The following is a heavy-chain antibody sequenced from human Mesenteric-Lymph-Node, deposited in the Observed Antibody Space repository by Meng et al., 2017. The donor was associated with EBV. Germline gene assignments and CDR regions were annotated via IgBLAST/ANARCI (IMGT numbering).Heavy chain of an antibody. J-gene: IGHJ4*02. CDR2: IYRTGST. CDR3: ARDSGITVTNSFDY. D-gene: IGHD1-20*01. Sequence: VAGQWPGKPSETLAPRCSVSGGSVSSGSYYWSWIRQPPGKGLEWIGYIYRTGSTDYNPSLNSRVSISIDTSKNQFSLRLTSVTAADTAVYYCARDSGITVTNSFDYWGQGALVTVSS. V-gene: IGHV4-61*01. CDR1: GGSVSSGSYY.